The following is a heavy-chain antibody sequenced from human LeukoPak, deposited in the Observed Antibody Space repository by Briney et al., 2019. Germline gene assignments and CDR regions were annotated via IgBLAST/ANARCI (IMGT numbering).Heavy chain of an antibody. Sequence: PSETLSLTCAVYGGSFSGYYWSWIRQPPGKGLEWIGEINHSGSTNYNPSPKSRVTISVDTSKNQFSLKLSSVTAADTAVYYCALGAGYSYTNWFDPWGQGTLVTVSS. CDR2: INHSGST. V-gene: IGHV4-34*01. J-gene: IGHJ5*02. CDR1: GGSFSGYY. CDR3: ALGAGYSYTNWFDP. D-gene: IGHD5-18*01.